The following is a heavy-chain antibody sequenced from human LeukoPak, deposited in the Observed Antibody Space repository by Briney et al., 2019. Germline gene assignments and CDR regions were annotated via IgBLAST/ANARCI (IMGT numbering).Heavy chain of an antibody. J-gene: IGHJ3*02. CDR3: ARGGGSYWDAFDI. Sequence: SVKVSCKASGYTFTSYGISWVRQSPGQGLEWMGRIIPILGIANYAQKFQGRVTITADKSTSTAYMELSSLRSEDTAVYYCARGGGSYWDAFDIWGQGTMVTISS. CDR2: IIPILGIA. V-gene: IGHV1-69*04. CDR1: GYTFTSYG. D-gene: IGHD1-26*01.